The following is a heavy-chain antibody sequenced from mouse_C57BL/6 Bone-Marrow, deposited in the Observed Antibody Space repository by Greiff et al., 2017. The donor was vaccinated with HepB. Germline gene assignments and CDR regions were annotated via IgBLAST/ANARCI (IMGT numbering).Heavy chain of an antibody. CDR1: GYAFTNYL. D-gene: IGHD1-1*01. CDR3: AREGYYYGSPWYFDV. CDR2: INPGSGGT. Sequence: VQLQQSGAELVRPGTSVKVSCKASGYAFTNYLIEWVKQRPGQGLEWIGVINPGSGGTNYNEKFKGKATLTADKSSSTAYMQLSSLTSEDSAVYCCAREGYYYGSPWYFDVWGTGTTVTVSS. V-gene: IGHV1-54*01. J-gene: IGHJ1*03.